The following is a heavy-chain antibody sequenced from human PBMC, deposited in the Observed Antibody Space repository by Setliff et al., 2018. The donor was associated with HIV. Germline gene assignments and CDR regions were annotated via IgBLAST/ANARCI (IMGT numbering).Heavy chain of an antibody. J-gene: IGHJ3*02. CDR3: AREGITMIPYDAFDI. Sequence: GGSLRLSCAASGFTFSSYWMSWVRQAPGKGLEWVANIKQDGSEKYYVDSVKGRFTISRDNAKNSLYLQMNSLRAEDTAVYYCAREGITMIPYDAFDIWGQGTMVTVSS. D-gene: IGHD3-22*01. V-gene: IGHV3-7*01. CDR2: IKQDGSEK. CDR1: GFTFSSYW.